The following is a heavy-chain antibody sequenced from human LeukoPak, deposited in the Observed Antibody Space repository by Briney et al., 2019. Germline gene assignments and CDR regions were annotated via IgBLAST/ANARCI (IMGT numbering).Heavy chain of an antibody. CDR2: ISGDKTNT. Sequence: ASVKVSCKASGYTFSAYAVIWVRQAPGQGLQWMGWISGDKTNTIYAQKLQGRVTMTTDTSTSTAYMELRSLRSDDTAVYYCAREESSSLPFDYWGQGTLVTVSS. J-gene: IGHJ4*02. V-gene: IGHV1-18*01. CDR1: GYTFSAYA. D-gene: IGHD6-13*01. CDR3: AREESSSLPFDY.